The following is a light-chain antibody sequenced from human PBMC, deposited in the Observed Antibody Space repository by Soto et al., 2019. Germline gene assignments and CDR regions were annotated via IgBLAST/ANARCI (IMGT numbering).Light chain of an antibody. J-gene: IGLJ1*01. Sequence: QSVLKQPPSVSGAPGQRVTISCTGSSSNIGAGYDVHWYQQLPGTAPKLLIYGNSNRPSGVPDRFSGSKSGTSASLAITGLQAEDEADYSCQSYDSSLSGYVFGTGTKVTDL. CDR3: QSYDSSLSGYV. CDR1: SSNIGAGYD. CDR2: GNS. V-gene: IGLV1-40*01.